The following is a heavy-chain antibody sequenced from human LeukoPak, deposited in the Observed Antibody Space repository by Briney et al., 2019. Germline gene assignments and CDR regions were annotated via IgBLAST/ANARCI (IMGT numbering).Heavy chain of an antibody. CDR2: INSDGSST. D-gene: IGHD6-6*01. CDR1: GFTFSSYW. J-gene: IGHJ6*02. CDR3: ARALIAALDPFYYYYYYGMDV. V-gene: IGHV3-74*01. Sequence: PGGSLRLSCAASGFTFSSYWMHWVRQAPGKGLVWVSRINSDGSSTSYADSVKGRFTISRDNAKNTLYLQMNSLRPEDTAVYYCARALIAALDPFYYYYYYGMDVWGQGTTVTVSS.